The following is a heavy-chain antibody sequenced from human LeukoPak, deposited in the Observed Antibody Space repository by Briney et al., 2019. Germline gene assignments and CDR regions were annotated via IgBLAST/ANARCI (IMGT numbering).Heavy chain of an antibody. J-gene: IGHJ4*02. Sequence: GGSLRLSCAASGFIFSNYAMHWVRQAPGKGLEHVSAISGNGGTTYYANSVKGRFTISRDNSKNMLYLQMGSLRAEDMAVYYCARDRGSVIRDFEYWGQGTLVTVSS. D-gene: IGHD3-10*01. CDR3: ARDRGSVIRDFEY. CDR2: ISGNGGTT. CDR1: GFIFSNYA. V-gene: IGHV3-64*01.